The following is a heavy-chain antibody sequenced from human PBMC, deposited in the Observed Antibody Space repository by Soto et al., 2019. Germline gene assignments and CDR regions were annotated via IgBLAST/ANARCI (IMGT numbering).Heavy chain of an antibody. CDR1: GGSISSGGYY. D-gene: IGHD3-9*01. V-gene: IGHV4-31*03. CDR3: ARARSYDYDILPDHPGIYGMDV. Sequence: QVQLQESGPGLVKPSQTLSLTCTVSGGSISSGGYYWSWIRQHPGKGLEWIGYIYYSGSTYYNPSLTSRVTISVDTSKNQYSLKLSSVTAADTAVYYCARARSYDYDILPDHPGIYGMDVWGQGTTVTVSS. J-gene: IGHJ6*02. CDR2: IYYSGST.